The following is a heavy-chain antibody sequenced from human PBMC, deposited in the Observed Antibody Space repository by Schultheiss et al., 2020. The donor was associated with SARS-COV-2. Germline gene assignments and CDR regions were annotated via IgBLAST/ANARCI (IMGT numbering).Heavy chain of an antibody. D-gene: IGHD3-10*01. Sequence: SETLSLTCTVSGGSISSGGYYWSWIRQHPGKGLEWIGSIYHSGSTNYNPSLKSRVTISADSSKDQFSLRLRSVTAADTAVYYCARPIWFGDPSGGMDVWGQGTTVTVSS. V-gene: IGHV4-39*01. CDR2: IYHSGST. CDR1: GGSISSGGYY. J-gene: IGHJ6*02. CDR3: ARPIWFGDPSGGMDV.